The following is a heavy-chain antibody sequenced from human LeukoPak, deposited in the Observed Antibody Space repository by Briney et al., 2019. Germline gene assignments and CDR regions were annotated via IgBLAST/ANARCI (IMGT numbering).Heavy chain of an antibody. CDR2: IYYSGST. J-gene: IGHJ4*02. V-gene: IGHV4-39*07. CDR3: ARVSGWLPFY. Sequence: SETLSLTCTVSGGSIRSYYWGWIRRPPGKGLEWIGSIYYSGSTYYNPSLKSRVTISVDTSKNQFSLKLSSVTAADTAVYYCARVSGWLPFYWGQGTLVTVSS. D-gene: IGHD6-19*01. CDR1: GGSIRSYY.